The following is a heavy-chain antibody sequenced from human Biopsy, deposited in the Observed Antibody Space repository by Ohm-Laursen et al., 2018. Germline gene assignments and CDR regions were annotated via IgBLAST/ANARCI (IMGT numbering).Heavy chain of an antibody. Sequence: ASVKVSCNVSGYTLAELSMHWVRQAPGQGLEWMGGLDPEHGKRIYAQKFQGRVTMTRNTSIGTAYMELSSLRSEDTAVYYCARGRNPVWFGEDLDYWGQGTLVTVSS. CDR2: LDPEHGKR. J-gene: IGHJ4*02. CDR3: ARGRNPVWFGEDLDY. CDR1: GYTLAELS. D-gene: IGHD3-10*01. V-gene: IGHV1-24*01.